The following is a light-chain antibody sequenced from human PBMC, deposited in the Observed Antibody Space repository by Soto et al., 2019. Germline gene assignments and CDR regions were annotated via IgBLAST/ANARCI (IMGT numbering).Light chain of an antibody. Sequence: DIQMTQSPASLSASLGDKVTIACRTSQTISRSLNWYHHRPGKAPRLLVYAATTLQSGVPSRFSGSGSGTDFTLTINSLQPEDFATYYCQQGHSFPLTFGGGTKVDIK. J-gene: IGKJ4*01. V-gene: IGKV1-39*01. CDR2: AAT. CDR1: QTISRS. CDR3: QQGHSFPLT.